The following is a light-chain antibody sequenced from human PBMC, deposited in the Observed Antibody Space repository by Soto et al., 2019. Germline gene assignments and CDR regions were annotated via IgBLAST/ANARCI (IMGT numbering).Light chain of an antibody. CDR3: MQALQTPRT. J-gene: IGKJ1*01. CDR1: QSLQHNNGNTL. V-gene: IGKV2-28*01. CDR2: LAS. Sequence: VMTQSPLSLTVTPGEPASISCKSSQSLQHNNGNTLLDWYMQKPGQSPQLLIYLASRRAPGAPDRVSGSGSGTDFTLRISTVEADDAAIYYCMQALQTPRTCGQGTKLEI.